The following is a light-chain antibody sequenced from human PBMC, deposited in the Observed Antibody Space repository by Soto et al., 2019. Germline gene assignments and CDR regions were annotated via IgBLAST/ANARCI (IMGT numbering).Light chain of an antibody. J-gene: IGLJ2*01. CDR2: GVT. CDR1: SSDVGGYNY. Sequence: QSALTQPASVSGSPGQSITISCTGTSSDVGGYNYVSWYQQHPGKAPKLMIYGVTNRPSGVSNRFSGSKSGNTASLTISGLQDDDEADYYCSSYTSSTTRSVVFGGGTQLTVL. V-gene: IGLV2-14*01. CDR3: SSYTSSTTRSVV.